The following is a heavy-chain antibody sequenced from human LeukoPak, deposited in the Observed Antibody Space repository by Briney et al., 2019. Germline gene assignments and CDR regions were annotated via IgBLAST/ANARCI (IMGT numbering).Heavy chain of an antibody. J-gene: IGHJ4*02. CDR1: GFTFSSYS. V-gene: IGHV3-23*01. D-gene: IGHD2-15*01. Sequence: GGSLRLSCAASGFTFSSYSMMWVRQAPGKGLEWVSAISGSGGSTYYADSVKGRFTISRDNSKNTLYLQMNSLRAEDTAVYYCAKTPARRSLYYFDYWGQGTLVTVSS. CDR2: ISGSGGST. CDR3: AKTPARRSLYYFDY.